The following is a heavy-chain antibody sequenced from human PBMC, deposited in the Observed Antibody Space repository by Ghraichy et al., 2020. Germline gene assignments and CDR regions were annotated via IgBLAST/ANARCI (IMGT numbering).Heavy chain of an antibody. CDR1: GFTFSNYW. CDR3: ARRRTYDFWSGYTYYYYYYMDV. Sequence: GGSLRLSCVASGFTFSNYWMSWVRQAPGKGLEWVANIKHDGGEKDYVDSVKGRFTLSRDNPKNSLYLQMNSLRAEDTAVYYCARRRTYDFWSGYTYYYYYYMDVWGKGTAVTVSS. J-gene: IGHJ6*03. D-gene: IGHD3-3*01. V-gene: IGHV3-7*03. CDR2: IKHDGGEK.